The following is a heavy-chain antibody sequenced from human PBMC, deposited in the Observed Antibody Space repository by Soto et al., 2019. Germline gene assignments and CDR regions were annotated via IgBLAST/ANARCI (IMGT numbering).Heavy chain of an antibody. J-gene: IGHJ5*02. Sequence: PGGSLRLSCAASGFTFSGSAMHWVRQASGKGLEWVGRIRSKANSYATAYAASVKGRFTISRDDSKNTAYLQMKSLKTEDTAVYYCTPGGQWLANNWFDPWGQGTLVTVSS. CDR2: IRSKANSYAT. CDR3: TPGGQWLANNWFDP. V-gene: IGHV3-73*01. CDR1: GFTFSGSA. D-gene: IGHD6-19*01.